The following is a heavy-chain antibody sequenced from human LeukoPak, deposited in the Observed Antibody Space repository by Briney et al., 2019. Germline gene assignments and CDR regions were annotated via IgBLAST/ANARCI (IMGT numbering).Heavy chain of an antibody. J-gene: IGHJ4*02. CDR1: GFTFSEYY. Sequence: KPGGSLRLSCAASGFTFSEYYMSWIRQAPGKGLEWVSYISSSSSTIYFADSVKGRFTIARDNAKNSLYLQMNSLRAEDTAVYYCARDRGAYCGGDCQGGYFDYWGQGTLVTVSS. V-gene: IGHV3-11*04. CDR2: ISSSSSTI. D-gene: IGHD2-21*02. CDR3: ARDRGAYCGGDCQGGYFDY.